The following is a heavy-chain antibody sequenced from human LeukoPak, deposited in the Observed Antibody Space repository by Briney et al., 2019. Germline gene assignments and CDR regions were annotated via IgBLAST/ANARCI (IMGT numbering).Heavy chain of an antibody. J-gene: IGHJ3*02. CDR1: GGSISSYY. CDR3: AKNYDLWSGYYDM. V-gene: IGHV4-4*07. D-gene: IGHD3-3*01. CDR2: IYTGGNT. Sequence: PSETLSLTCTVSGGSISSYYWNWIRQPAGKGLEWIGRIYTGGNTNYNPSLKSRVTMSIDTSKNQFSLKLRSVTAADTAVYYGAKNYDLWSGYYDMWGQGTMVTVSS.